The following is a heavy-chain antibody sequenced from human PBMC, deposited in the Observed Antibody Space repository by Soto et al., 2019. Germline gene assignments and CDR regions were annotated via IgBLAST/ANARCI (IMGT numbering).Heavy chain of an antibody. CDR3: AREDRSRWLNWLGP. Sequence: PGGALRLSCAASGFTFSRYSMNWVRQAPGKGLEWVSYISSSSSTIYYADSVKGRFTISRDNAKNSLYLQMNSLRAEDTAVYYCAREDRSRWLNWLGPWCKAGLITVCS. J-gene: IGHJ5*02. CDR2: ISSSSSTI. V-gene: IGHV3-48*01. D-gene: IGHD6-13*01. CDR1: GFTFSRYS.